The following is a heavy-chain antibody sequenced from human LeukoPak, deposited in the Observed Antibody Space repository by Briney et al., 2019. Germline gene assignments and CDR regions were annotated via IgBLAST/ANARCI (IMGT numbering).Heavy chain of an antibody. V-gene: IGHV4-38-2*01. J-gene: IGHJ5*01. D-gene: IGHD4-23*01. Sequence: PSETLSLTCAVSGYSISSGFYWGWIRQPPGKGLEWIGSIYHSGSTYYNPSLKSRVTISVDTSKNQFSLKLSSVTAADTAVYYCARSNGGYNWFDSWGQGTLVTVSS. CDR2: IYHSGST. CDR1: GYSISSGFY. CDR3: ARSNGGYNWFDS.